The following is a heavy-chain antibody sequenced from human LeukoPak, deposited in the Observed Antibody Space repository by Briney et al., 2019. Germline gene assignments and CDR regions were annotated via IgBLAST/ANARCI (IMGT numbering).Heavy chain of an antibody. CDR3: ARPIQLWLLDY. Sequence: GGSLRLSCAASGFTFSRYGMHWVRQAPGKGLEWVTAIPYDGSNKYYADSVKGRFTISRDNSKNTLYLQMNSLRAEDTAVYYCARPIQLWLLDYWGQGTLVTVSS. CDR2: IPYDGSNK. D-gene: IGHD5-18*01. CDR1: GFTFSRYG. J-gene: IGHJ4*02. V-gene: IGHV3-30*04.